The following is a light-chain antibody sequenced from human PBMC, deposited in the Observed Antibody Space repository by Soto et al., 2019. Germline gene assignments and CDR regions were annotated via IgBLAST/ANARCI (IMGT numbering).Light chain of an antibody. CDR1: SSNIGAGDE. Sequence: QSVLTQPPSVSGAPGQRVTISCSWSSSNIGAGDEVNWYQQPPGTAPRLRIYNHNFRPSGVRGRFSGSKSSTSSSLAITGLQAEDEADYYCQSYDTSLGGLVVFGGGTELTVL. CDR3: QSYDTSLGGLVV. CDR2: NHN. V-gene: IGLV1-40*01. J-gene: IGLJ2*01.